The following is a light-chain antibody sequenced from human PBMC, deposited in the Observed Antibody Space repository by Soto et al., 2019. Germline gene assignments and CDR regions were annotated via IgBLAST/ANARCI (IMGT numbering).Light chain of an antibody. CDR3: QQYGGSPLVT. V-gene: IGKV3-20*01. J-gene: IGKJ4*01. Sequence: PGERVTLSCRASQSISSGYLAWYQQRPGQAPRLLISGASNRATGIPDRFSGSGSGTDFTLTISRLEPEDFAVYYCQQYGGSPLVTFGGGTKVEIK. CDR1: QSISSGY. CDR2: GAS.